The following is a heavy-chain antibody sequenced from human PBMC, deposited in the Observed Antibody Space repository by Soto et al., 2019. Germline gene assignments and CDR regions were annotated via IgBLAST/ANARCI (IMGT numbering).Heavy chain of an antibody. Sequence: SETLSLTCTVSGGSISSYYWSWIRQPPGKGLEWIGYIYYSGSTNYNPSLKSRVTISVDTSKNQFSLKLSSVTAADTAVYYCARDNRILAAAGISSYGMDVWGQGTTVTVSS. V-gene: IGHV4-59*01. CDR2: IYYSGST. D-gene: IGHD6-13*01. CDR1: GGSISSYY. J-gene: IGHJ6*02. CDR3: ARDNRILAAAGISSYGMDV.